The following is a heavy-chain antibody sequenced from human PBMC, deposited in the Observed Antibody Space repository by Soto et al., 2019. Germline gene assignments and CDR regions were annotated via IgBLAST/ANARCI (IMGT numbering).Heavy chain of an antibody. J-gene: IGHJ5*02. CDR3: ARDTRPAAGINWFDP. D-gene: IGHD6-13*01. CDR2: IYHSGST. CDR1: GGPISSSNW. Sequence: QVQLQESGPGLVKPSGTLSLTCAVSGGPISSSNWWSWVRQPPGKGLDWIGEIYHSGSTNYNPSLKSRVNISVDKSKNQFSLKLSSVTAADTDVYYCARDTRPAAGINWFDPWGQGTLVTVSS. V-gene: IGHV4-4*02.